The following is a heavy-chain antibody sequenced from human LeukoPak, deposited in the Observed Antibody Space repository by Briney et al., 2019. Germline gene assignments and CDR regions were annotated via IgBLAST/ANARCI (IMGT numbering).Heavy chain of an antibody. CDR1: GFTFSNAW. V-gene: IGHV3-15*01. D-gene: IGHD1-7*01. CDR2: IKRKTDGGTT. CDR3: TTALAPYNWNYLYYFDY. Sequence: GGSLRLSCAASGFTFSNAWMSWVRQAPGKGLEGVGGIKRKTDGGTTDYAAPVKGRFTISRDDSKNTLYLQMNSLKTKETAVYYCTTALAPYNWNYLYYFDYWGQGTLVTVSS. J-gene: IGHJ4*02.